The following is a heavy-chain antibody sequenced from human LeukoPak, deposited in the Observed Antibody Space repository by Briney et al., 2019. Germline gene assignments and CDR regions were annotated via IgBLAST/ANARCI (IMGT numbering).Heavy chain of an antibody. D-gene: IGHD3-9*01. CDR1: GYTFTSYD. Sequence: ASVKVSCKASGYTFTSYDINWVRQATGQGLEWMGWMNPNSGNTGYAQKFQGRVTMTRNTSISTAYMELSSLRSKDTAVYYRARGIGYFDWSEPDYWGQGTLVTVSS. CDR2: MNPNSGNT. J-gene: IGHJ4*02. V-gene: IGHV1-8*01. CDR3: ARGIGYFDWSEPDY.